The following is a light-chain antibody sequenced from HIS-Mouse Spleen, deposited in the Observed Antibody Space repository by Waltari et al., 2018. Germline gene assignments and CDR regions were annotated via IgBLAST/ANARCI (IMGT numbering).Light chain of an antibody. Sequence: QSALTQPASVSGSPGQSNTIACTANSSDVGSYNLVSWYQQHPGKAPKLMIYEGSKRPSGVSNRFSGSKSGNTASLTISGLQAEDEADYYCCSYAGSSTLVFGGGTKLTVL. CDR3: CSYAGSSTLV. CDR2: EGS. CDR1: SSDVGSYNL. J-gene: IGLJ3*02. V-gene: IGLV2-23*01.